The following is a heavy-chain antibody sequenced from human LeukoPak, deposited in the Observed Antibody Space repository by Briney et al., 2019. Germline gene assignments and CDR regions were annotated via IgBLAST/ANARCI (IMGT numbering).Heavy chain of an antibody. CDR2: MNPNSGNT. Sequence: ASVKVSCKASGYTFTSYDINWVRQATGQGLEWMGWMNPNSGNTGYAQKFQGRVTMTRNTSISTAYMELSSLRSEDTAVYYCALNDNSRRYVQYLGEATLVTVSS. J-gene: IGHJ1*01. CDR3: ALNDNSRRYVQY. D-gene: IGHD1-26*01. V-gene: IGHV1-8*01. CDR1: GYTFTSYD.